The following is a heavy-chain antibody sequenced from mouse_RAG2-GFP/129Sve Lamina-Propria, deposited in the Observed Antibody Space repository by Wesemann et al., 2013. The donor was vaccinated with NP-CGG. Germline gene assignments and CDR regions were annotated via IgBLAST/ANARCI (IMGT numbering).Heavy chain of an antibody. CDR2: INPNNGGT. CDR3: ARSGGDCHYFDY. V-gene: IGHV1-18*01. J-gene: IGHJ2*01. D-gene: IGHD1-1*02. Sequence: DWVKQSHGKSLEWIGDINPNNGGTIYNQKFKGKATLTVDKSSSTAYMELRSLTSEDTAVYYCARSGGDCHYFDYWGQGTTLTVSS.